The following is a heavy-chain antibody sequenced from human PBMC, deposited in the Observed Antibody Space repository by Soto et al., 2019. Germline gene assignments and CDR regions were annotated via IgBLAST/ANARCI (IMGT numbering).Heavy chain of an antibody. Sequence: SETLSLTCAVYGGSFSGYYWSWIRQPPGKGLEWIGEINHSGSTNYNPSLKSRVTISVDTSKNQFSLKLSSVTTADTAVYYCARRRDCSSTSCYPPHLAFDIWGQGTMVTVSS. CDR3: ARRRDCSSTSCYPPHLAFDI. CDR1: GGSFSGYY. D-gene: IGHD2-2*01. V-gene: IGHV4-34*01. CDR2: INHSGST. J-gene: IGHJ3*02.